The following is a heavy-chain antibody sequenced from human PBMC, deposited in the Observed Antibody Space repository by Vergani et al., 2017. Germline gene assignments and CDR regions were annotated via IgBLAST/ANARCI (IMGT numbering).Heavy chain of an antibody. CDR3: ARGPGFTMVRGVFDY. V-gene: IGHV4-30-4*01. D-gene: IGHD3-10*01. CDR2: NYYSGST. J-gene: IGHJ4*02. Sequence: QVQLQESGPGLVKPSQTLSLTCTVSGGSISSGDYYWSWIRQPPGKGQEWIGYNYYSGSTYYNPSLKSLVTISVDTSKNHFYLKRSSVTAADTAVYYCARGPGFTMVRGVFDYWGQGTLVTVSS. CDR1: GGSISSGDYY.